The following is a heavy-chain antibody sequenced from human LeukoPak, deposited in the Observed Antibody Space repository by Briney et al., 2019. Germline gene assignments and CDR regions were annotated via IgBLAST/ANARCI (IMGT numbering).Heavy chain of an antibody. CDR1: GFTVSSNYG. CDR2: INYSGTDT. Sequence: GGSLRLSCAASGFTVSSNYGMTWVRQAPGKGLEWVSIINYSGTDTYYADSVKGRFTISRDNSKNTLYLQMNSLRGEDTAVYYCAKGRQLRRSDAFDIWGQGTMVTVSS. D-gene: IGHD1-26*01. V-gene: IGHV3-23*01. CDR3: AKGRQLRRSDAFDI. J-gene: IGHJ3*02.